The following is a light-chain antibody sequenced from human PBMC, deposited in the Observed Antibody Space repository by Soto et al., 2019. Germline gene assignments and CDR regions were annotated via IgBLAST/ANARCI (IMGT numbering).Light chain of an antibody. CDR1: SSDVGGYNY. V-gene: IGLV2-14*01. CDR3: SSYTSSSRVV. Sequence: QSALTQPASVSGSPGQSITISCTGTSSDVGGYNYVSWYQQHPGKAPKLMIYDVSNRPSVVSNRFSGSKSGNTASLTISGLQAEDEADYYFSSYTSSSRVVFGGGTTLTVL. J-gene: IGLJ2*01. CDR2: DVS.